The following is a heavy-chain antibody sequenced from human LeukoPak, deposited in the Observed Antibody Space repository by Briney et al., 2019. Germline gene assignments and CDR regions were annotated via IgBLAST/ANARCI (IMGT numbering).Heavy chain of an antibody. J-gene: IGHJ6*02. CDR1: GGSISSSSYY. V-gene: IGHV4-39*07. D-gene: IGHD3-9*01. CDR3: ARLTYYDILTGSAYYYYGMDV. Sequence: SETLSLTCTVSGGSISSSSYYWGWIRQPPGKGLVWIGSIYYSGSTYYNPSLKSRVTISVDTSKNQFSLKLSSVTAADTAVYYCARLTYYDILTGSAYYYYGMDVWGQGTTVTVSS. CDR2: IYYSGST.